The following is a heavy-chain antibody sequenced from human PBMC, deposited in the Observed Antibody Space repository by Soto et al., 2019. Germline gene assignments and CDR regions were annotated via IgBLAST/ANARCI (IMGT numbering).Heavy chain of an antibody. J-gene: IGHJ4*02. CDR1: GFTFNDAW. V-gene: IGHV3-15*07. CDR2: IKSKADGGTT. Sequence: GGSLRLSCAASGFTFNDAWMHWVRQAPGKGLEWVGRIKSKADGGTTEYAAPVKGRFTISRDDSRNTLYLQMNSLKSEDTAMYYCTTHADSSLNWGQGTLVTVSS. D-gene: IGHD4-4*01. CDR3: TTHADSSLN.